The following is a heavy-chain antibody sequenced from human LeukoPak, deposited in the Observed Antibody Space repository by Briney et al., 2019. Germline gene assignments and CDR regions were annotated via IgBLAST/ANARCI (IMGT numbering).Heavy chain of an antibody. Sequence: ASVEVSCKASGYTFTSYGISWVRQAPGQGLEWMGWISAYNGNTNYAQKLQGRVTMTTDTSTSIAYMELRSLRSDDTAVYYCAREYYDYVWGSYRPVWFDPLGQGTLVTVSS. CDR3: AREYYDYVWGSYRPVWFDP. V-gene: IGHV1-18*01. D-gene: IGHD3-16*02. CDR1: GYTFTSYG. J-gene: IGHJ5*02. CDR2: ISAYNGNT.